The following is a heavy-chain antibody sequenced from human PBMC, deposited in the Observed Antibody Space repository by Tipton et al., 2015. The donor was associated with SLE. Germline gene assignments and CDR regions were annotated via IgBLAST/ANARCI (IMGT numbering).Heavy chain of an antibody. D-gene: IGHD1-26*01. CDR1: GGSISSYY. V-gene: IGHV4-59*01. J-gene: IGHJ4*02. Sequence: TLSLTCTVSGGSISSYYWSWIRQPPGKGLEWIGYIYYSGSTNYNPSLKSRVTISVDTSKNQFSLKLSSVTAAGTAVYYCARGVGSGSPLDYWGQGTLVTVSS. CDR3: ARGVGSGSPLDY. CDR2: IYYSGST.